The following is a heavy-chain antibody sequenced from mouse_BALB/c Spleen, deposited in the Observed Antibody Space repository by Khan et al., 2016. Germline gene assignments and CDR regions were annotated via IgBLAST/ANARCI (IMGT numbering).Heavy chain of an antibody. J-gene: IGHJ1*01. Sequence: QVQLQQSGAELMKPGASVKISCKATGYTFSNYWIEWVKQRPGHGLEWIGEILPGSDSSKYDENFKGKATFTADTSSNTVYMHFSSLTSEDSAVYYCVCRGDGDSRYFDVLGAVTTVTVSS. V-gene: IGHV1-9*01. CDR3: VCRGDGDSRYFDV. D-gene: IGHD2-13*01. CDR2: ILPGSDSS. CDR1: GYTFSNYW.